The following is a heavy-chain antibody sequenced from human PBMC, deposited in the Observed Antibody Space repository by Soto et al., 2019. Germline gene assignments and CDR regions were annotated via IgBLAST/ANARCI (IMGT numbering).Heavy chain of an antibody. J-gene: IGHJ4*02. CDR1: GLTFSSYW. Sequence: EVQLVESGGGLVQPGGSLRLSCAASGLTFSSYWMHWVRQAPGKGLVWVSRINSDGSSTNYADSVKGRFTISRDNAKNTVYLQMNSLSAEATAVYYCELAYAVTTAFWGQGTMVTVSS. CDR3: ELAYAVTTAF. V-gene: IGHV3-74*01. D-gene: IGHD4-17*01. CDR2: INSDGSST.